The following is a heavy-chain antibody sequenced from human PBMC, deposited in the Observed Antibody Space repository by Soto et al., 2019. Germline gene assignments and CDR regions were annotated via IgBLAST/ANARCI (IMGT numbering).Heavy chain of an antibody. CDR3: ARGSVMHYCGSGTYYFDY. CDR1: GDSISSYY. J-gene: IGHJ4*02. Sequence: PTETLSITCTVYGDSISSYYWSWICQTPGKGLDWIGYIYYSGSTNYNPSLKSRVTISVDTSKNQFSLKLSSVTAADTAVYYCARGSVMHYCGSGTYYFDYWGQGTLVTVS. D-gene: IGHD3-10*01. CDR2: IYYSGST. V-gene: IGHV4-59*01.